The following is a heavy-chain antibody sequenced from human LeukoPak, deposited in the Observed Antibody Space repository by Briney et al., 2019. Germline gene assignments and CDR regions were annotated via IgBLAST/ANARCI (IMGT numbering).Heavy chain of an antibody. CDR3: ARDQVYNSAQGVVDY. J-gene: IGHJ4*02. V-gene: IGHV1-18*01. D-gene: IGHD6-19*01. CDR1: GYTFTSYG. Sequence: ASVKVSCKASGYTFTSYGISWVRQAPGQGLEWMGWISAYNGNTNYAQKLQGRVTMTTDTSISTAYMELSRLRSDDTAVYYCARDQVYNSAQGVVDYWGQGTLVTVSS. CDR2: ISAYNGNT.